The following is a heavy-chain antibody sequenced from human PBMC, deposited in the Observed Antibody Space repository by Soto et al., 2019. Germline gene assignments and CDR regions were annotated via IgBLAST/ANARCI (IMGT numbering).Heavy chain of an antibody. V-gene: IGHV4-30-4*01. J-gene: IGHJ4*02. CDR2: IYYSGST. CDR1: GGSISSGDYY. CDR3: ARELGSGYYTFFDY. Sequence: LSLTCTVSGGSISSGDYYWSWIRQPPGRGLEWIGYIYYSGSTYYNPSLKSRVTISVDTSKNQFSLKLSSVTAADTAVYYCARELGSGYYTFFDYWGQGTLVTVSS. D-gene: IGHD3-3*01.